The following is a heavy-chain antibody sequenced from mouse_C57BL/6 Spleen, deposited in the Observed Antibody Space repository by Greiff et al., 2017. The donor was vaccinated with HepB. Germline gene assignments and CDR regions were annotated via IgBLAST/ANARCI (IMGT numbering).Heavy chain of an antibody. CDR3: TRGGYYGPWFAY. D-gene: IGHD2-1*01. CDR1: GYTFTDYE. J-gene: IGHJ3*01. V-gene: IGHV1-15*01. CDR2: IDPETGGT. Sequence: QVQLQQSGAELVRPGASVTLSCKASGYTFTDYEMHWVKQTPVHGLEWIGAIDPETGGTAYNQKFKGKAILTADKSSSTAYMELRSLTSEDSAVYYCTRGGYYGPWFAYWGQGTLVTVSA.